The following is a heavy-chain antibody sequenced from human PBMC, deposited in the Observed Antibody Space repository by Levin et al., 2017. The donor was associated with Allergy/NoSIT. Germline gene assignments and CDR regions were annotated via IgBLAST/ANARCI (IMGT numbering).Heavy chain of an antibody. Sequence: SQTLSLTCTVSGGSISSYYWSWIRQPPGKGLEWIGYIYYSGSTNYNPSLKSRVTISVDTSKNQFSLKLSSVTAADTAVYYCARVTQTGDDSDIYLYYFDYWGQGTLVTVSS. J-gene: IGHJ4*02. V-gene: IGHV4-59*01. CDR2: IYYSGST. D-gene: IGHD7-27*01. CDR3: ARVTQTGDDSDIYLYYFDY. CDR1: GGSISSYY.